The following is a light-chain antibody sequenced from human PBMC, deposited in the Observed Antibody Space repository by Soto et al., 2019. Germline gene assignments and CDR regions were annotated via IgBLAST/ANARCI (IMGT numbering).Light chain of an antibody. CDR3: QQYQNWPHT. V-gene: IGKV3-15*01. Sequence: EIVMTQSPATLSVSPGERATLSCRASQSVSSNLAWYQQKPGQAPRLLIYGASTRATGIPARFSGSGSGTKFTLTISSLQSEDVEVYYCQQYQNWPHTCDQGTKLEIK. CDR2: GAS. CDR1: QSVSSN. J-gene: IGKJ2*01.